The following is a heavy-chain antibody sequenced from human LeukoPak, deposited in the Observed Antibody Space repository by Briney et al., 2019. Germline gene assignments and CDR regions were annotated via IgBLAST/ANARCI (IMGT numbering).Heavy chain of an antibody. CDR2: IYTSGST. CDR3: ARLSPYGSWYAFDI. CDR1: GGSISSYY. J-gene: IGHJ3*02. V-gene: IGHV4-4*07. Sequence: SETLSLTSTVSGGSISSYYWSWIRQPAGKGLEWIGRIYTSGSTNYNPSLKSRVTMSVDTSKNQFSLKLTSVTAADTAVYYCARLSPYGSWYAFDIWGQGTMVTVSS. D-gene: IGHD6-13*01.